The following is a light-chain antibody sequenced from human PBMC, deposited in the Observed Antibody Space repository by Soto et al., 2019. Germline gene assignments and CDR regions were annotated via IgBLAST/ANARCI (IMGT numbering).Light chain of an antibody. Sequence: SYELTQPPSVSVAPGKTARITCAGNHIGSKSVHWYQQKSGQAPVLVIYYDSDRPSGIPERFSGSNSGNAATLTISTVEAGDEADYYCQVWDRSFDLEVFGGGTKLTV. CDR1: HIGSKS. CDR2: YDS. CDR3: QVWDRSFDLEV. J-gene: IGLJ3*02. V-gene: IGLV3-21*04.